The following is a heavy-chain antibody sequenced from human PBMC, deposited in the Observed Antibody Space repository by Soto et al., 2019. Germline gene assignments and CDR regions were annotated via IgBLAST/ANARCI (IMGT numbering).Heavy chain of an antibody. CDR3: ARGLYSSPAYFFDS. CDR1: GYTFSGHY. CDR2: INPKSGGT. Sequence: QVQLVQSGAEVRKPGASVKVSCNVTGYTFSGHYLHWVRQAPGQGLEWMGWINPKSGGTNYAQKFQDRVTMTADTCVSAASMELTSLRYDDTAVFYCARGLYSSPAYFFDSWGQGTLVTVSS. J-gene: IGHJ4*02. V-gene: IGHV1-2*02. D-gene: IGHD6-13*01.